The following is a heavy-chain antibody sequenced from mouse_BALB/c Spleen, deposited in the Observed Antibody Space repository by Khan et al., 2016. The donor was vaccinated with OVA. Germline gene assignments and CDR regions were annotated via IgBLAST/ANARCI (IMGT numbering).Heavy chain of an antibody. D-gene: IGHD1-1*01. V-gene: IGHV2-9*02. CDR3: ARAYYYGAWFAY. Sequence: QVQLKQSGPGLVAPSQSLSITCTVSGFSLTTYGVHWVRQPPGKGLEWLGVIWAGGSTNYNSALMSRLSISKDNSKSQAFLKMNSLQNDDTAMYYCARAYYYGAWFAYWGQGTLVTVSA. CDR2: IWAGGST. J-gene: IGHJ3*01. CDR1: GFSLTTYG.